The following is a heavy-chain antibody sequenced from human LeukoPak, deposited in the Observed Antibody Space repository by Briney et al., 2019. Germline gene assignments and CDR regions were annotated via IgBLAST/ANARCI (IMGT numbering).Heavy chain of an antibody. CDR1: GGSISSYY. CDR2: IYYSGST. V-gene: IGHV4-59*12. D-gene: IGHD6-13*01. J-gene: IGHJ6*03. Sequence: PSETLSLTCTVSGGSISSYYWSWIRQPPGKGLEWIGYIYYSGSTNYNPSLKSRVTISVDKSKNHFSLKLSSVTAADTAVYYCARPGIAALGTAPHYYYYYYMDVWGKGTTVTVSS. CDR3: ARPGIAALGTAPHYYYYYYMDV.